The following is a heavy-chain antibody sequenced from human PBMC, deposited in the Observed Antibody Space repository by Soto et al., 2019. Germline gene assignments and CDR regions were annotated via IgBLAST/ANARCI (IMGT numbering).Heavy chain of an antibody. V-gene: IGHV3-21*01. CDR2: ISSSSSYI. CDR1: GFTFSSYS. CDR3: ARPQDSSGYHVSYYYGMDV. D-gene: IGHD3-22*01. Sequence: PGGSLRLSCAASGFTFSSYSMNWVRQAPGKGLEWVSSISSSSSYIYYADSVKGRFTISRDNAKNSLYLQMNSLRAEDTAVYYCARPQDSSGYHVSYYYGMDVWGQGTTVTVSS. J-gene: IGHJ6*02.